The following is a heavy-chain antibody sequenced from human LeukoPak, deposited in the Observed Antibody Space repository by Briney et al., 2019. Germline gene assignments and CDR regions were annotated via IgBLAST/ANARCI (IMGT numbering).Heavy chain of an antibody. CDR3: AKDRDLAS. CDR1: GFTFTTYG. V-gene: IGHV3-30*02. Sequence: PGGSLRLSCVVSGFTFTTYGMHWVRQGPGKGLEWVAFIRSDGNNKYYADSVKGRFTISRDNSKNTLFLQMNSLRPEDTAVYYCAKDRDLASWGQGTLVTVSS. J-gene: IGHJ5*02. CDR2: IRSDGNNK.